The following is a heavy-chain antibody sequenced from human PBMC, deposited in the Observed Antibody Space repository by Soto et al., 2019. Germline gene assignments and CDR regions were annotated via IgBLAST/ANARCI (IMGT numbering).Heavy chain of an antibody. D-gene: IGHD6-13*01. J-gene: IGHJ5*02. CDR1: GYSFTSYW. CDR3: ASTSIAAAGKDYNWIDP. V-gene: IGHV5-51*01. CDR2: IYPGDSDT. Sequence: GESLKISCKGSGYSFTSYWIGWVRQMPGKGLEWMGIIYPGDSDTRYSPSFQGQVTISADKSISTAYLQWSSLKASDTAMYYCASTSIAAAGKDYNWIDPWGQGTLVTVS.